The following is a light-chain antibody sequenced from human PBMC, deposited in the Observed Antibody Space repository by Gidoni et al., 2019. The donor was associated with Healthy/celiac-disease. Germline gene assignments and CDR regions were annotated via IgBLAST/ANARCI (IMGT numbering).Light chain of an antibody. V-gene: IGLV2-11*01. CDR1: SGDVGGYSF. J-gene: IGLJ2*01. CDR2: DVN. CDR3: CSYAGSSTFVV. Sequence: QSALTQPRSVSGSPGQSVTISCTGTSGDVGGYSFVSWYQQRPGLAPKLTLFDVNTRPSGVPDRFSGSKSGNTASLTISGLQTDDEADYYCCSYAGSSTFVVFGGGTKLTVL.